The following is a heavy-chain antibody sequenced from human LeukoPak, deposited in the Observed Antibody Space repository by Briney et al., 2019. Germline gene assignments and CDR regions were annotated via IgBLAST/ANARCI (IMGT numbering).Heavy chain of an antibody. D-gene: IGHD5-24*01. CDR2: FYYTGDT. Sequence: PSETLSLTCNVSGASITSSSRYWGWIRQPPGKGLEWIGSFYYTGDTYYNPSLKSRVAIAVDRSKNQFSLRLSSVTAADTSVFFCASASPERWLQSVSPSDYWGQGTLVTVSS. J-gene: IGHJ4*02. CDR3: ASASPERWLQSVSPSDY. V-gene: IGHV4-39*01. CDR1: GASITSSSRY.